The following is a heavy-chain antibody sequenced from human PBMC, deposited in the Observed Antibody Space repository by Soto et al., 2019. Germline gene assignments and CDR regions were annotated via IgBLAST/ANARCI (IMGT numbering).Heavy chain of an antibody. CDR3: ASCTMIVDRQKAFDI. CDR2: ISYDGSNK. V-gene: IGHV3-30-3*01. J-gene: IGHJ3*02. D-gene: IGHD3-22*01. Sequence: GGSLRLSCAASGFTFSSYAMHWVRQAPGKGLGWVAVISYDGSNKYYADSVKGRFTISRDNSKNTLYLQMNSLRAEDTAVYYCASCTMIVDRQKAFDIWGQGTMVTVSS. CDR1: GFTFSSYA.